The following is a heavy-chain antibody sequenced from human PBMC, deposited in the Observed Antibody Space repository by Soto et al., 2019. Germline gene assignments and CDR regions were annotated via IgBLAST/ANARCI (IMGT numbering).Heavy chain of an antibody. Sequence: QVQLVESGGGVVQPGRSLRLSCAASGFTFSSYGTHWVRQAPCKGLEWVSVIWYDGSNKYYADSVKGRFTISRDNSKNLLYLQMTSLRAEYMAVYYCAREHIGYVLSLVAFVIWGQGTMVTVSS. V-gene: IGHV3-33*01. CDR2: IWYDGSNK. CDR1: GFTFSSYG. CDR3: AREHIGYVLSLVAFVI. D-gene: IGHD5-12*01. J-gene: IGHJ3*02.